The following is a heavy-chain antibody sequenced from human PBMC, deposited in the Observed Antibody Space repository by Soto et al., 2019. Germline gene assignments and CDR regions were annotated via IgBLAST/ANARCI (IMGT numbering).Heavy chain of an antibody. Sequence: QVHLVQSGAEVKKPGASVKVSCKTSGYTFTAFAVRWVRQASGQRLEWMGWINVGNGDTKSSQNLQGRVTITRDTSASTVYMELSSLRSEDTVVYYCVRVGGSGWTLDFWGQGTLVTVSS. CDR3: VRVGGSGWTLDF. V-gene: IGHV1-3*01. CDR2: INVGNGDT. D-gene: IGHD6-25*01. J-gene: IGHJ4*02. CDR1: GYTFTAFA.